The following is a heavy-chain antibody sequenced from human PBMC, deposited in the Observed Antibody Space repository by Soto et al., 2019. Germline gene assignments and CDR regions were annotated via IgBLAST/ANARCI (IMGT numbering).Heavy chain of an antibody. Sequence: PGGSLRLSCAASGFTFSSYGMHWVRQAPGKGLEWVAVISYDGSNKYYADSVKGRFTISRDNSKNTLYLQMNSLRAEDTAVYYCAKALRYFDWLRAEYYYYYYMDVWGKGTTVTVSS. CDR3: AKALRYFDWLRAEYYYYYYMDV. CDR1: GFTFSSYG. CDR2: ISYDGSNK. D-gene: IGHD3-9*01. J-gene: IGHJ6*03. V-gene: IGHV3-30*18.